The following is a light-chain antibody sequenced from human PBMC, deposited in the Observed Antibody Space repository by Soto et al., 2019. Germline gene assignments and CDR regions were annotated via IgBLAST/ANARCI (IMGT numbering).Light chain of an antibody. Sequence: EIVMTQSPATLSVSPGERATLSCRASQSVRGNLAWYQQKPGQSPRLLIYGASSRATGIPVRFSGSGSGTEFTLTISSLQSEDFAVYYCQQRVDWLTFGGGTKLEIK. V-gene: IGKV3-15*01. CDR1: QSVRGN. CDR3: QQRVDWLT. J-gene: IGKJ4*01. CDR2: GAS.